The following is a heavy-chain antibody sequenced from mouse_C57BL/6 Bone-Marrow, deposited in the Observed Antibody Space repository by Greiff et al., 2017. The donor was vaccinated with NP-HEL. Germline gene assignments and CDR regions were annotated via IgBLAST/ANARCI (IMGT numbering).Heavy chain of an antibody. V-gene: IGHV1-81*01. CDR2: IYPRSGNT. J-gene: IGHJ3*01. CDR3: ARRGLRRGPWFAY. D-gene: IGHD2-4*01. Sequence: QVQLQQSGAELARPGASVKLSCKASGYTFTSYGISWVKQRTGQGLEWIGEIYPRSGNTYYNEKFKGKAILTADKSSSTAYMELRSLTSEDSAVYFCARRGLRRGPWFAYWGQGTLVTVSA. CDR1: GYTFTSYG.